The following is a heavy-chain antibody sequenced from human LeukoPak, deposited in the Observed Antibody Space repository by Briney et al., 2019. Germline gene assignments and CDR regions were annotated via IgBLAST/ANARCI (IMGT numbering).Heavy chain of an antibody. CDR2: IWYDGSNT. CDR1: GFTFSSHG. D-gene: IGHD1-1*01. Sequence: PGGSLRLSCAASGFTFSSHGMHWVRQAPGKGLEWVAIIWYDGSNTYYAESVKGRFTISRDNSKNTLYLQMNSLRAEDTAVYYCARESYTGNHHGVFDYWGQGTLVIASS. V-gene: IGHV3-33*01. CDR3: ARESYTGNHHGVFDY. J-gene: IGHJ4*02.